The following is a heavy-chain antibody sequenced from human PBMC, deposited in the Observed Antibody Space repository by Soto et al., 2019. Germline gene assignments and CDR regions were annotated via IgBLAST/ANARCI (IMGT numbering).Heavy chain of an antibody. CDR3: AKLHGGLDRYKSDYYGMDV. D-gene: IGHD3-16*01. CDR1: GLTFSTYA. V-gene: IGHV3-23*01. Sequence: EVHLLESGGDLVQPGGSLRLSCTASGLTFSTYAMSWVRQAPGKGLEWVSAIGGSGTGGHTYYADSVEGRFTIYRDNSKNTVYLQMNSLRGDDTAVYYCAKLHGGLDRYKSDYYGMDVWGQGTRVTVSS. CDR2: IGGSGTGGHT. J-gene: IGHJ6*02.